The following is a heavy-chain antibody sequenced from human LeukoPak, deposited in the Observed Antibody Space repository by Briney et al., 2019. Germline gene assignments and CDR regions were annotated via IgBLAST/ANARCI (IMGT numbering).Heavy chain of an antibody. Sequence: GGSLRLPCAASGFTFSNVWMSWVRQAPGKGLEWVGRIKSKTDGETTDYAAPVKGRFTISRDDSKNTLYLQMNSLKTEDTAVYYCTTDQYGDYCWGRGTLVTVSS. V-gene: IGHV3-15*01. CDR1: GFTFSNVW. J-gene: IGHJ4*02. D-gene: IGHD4-17*01. CDR2: IKSKTDGETT. CDR3: TTDQYGDYC.